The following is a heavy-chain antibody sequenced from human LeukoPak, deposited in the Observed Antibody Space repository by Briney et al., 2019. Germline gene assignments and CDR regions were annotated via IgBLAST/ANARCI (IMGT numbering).Heavy chain of an antibody. Sequence: SGGSLRLSCAASGFTFSSYAMHWVRQAPGKGLEYVSAISTNRGSTYYANSVKGRFTISRDNSKNTLYLQMGSVRAEDMAVYYCGRRGSNSCYDYWGQGTLVTVSS. J-gene: IGHJ4*02. CDR2: ISTNRGST. D-gene: IGHD2-2*01. CDR3: GRRGSNSCYDY. V-gene: IGHV3-64*01. CDR1: GFTFSSYA.